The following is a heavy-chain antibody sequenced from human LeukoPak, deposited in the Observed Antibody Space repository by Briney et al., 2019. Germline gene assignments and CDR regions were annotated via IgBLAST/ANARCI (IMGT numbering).Heavy chain of an antibody. CDR1: GFTVSSNY. V-gene: IGHV3-53*01. CDR3: ARGGPMYYDIDY. CDR2: IYSSGST. D-gene: IGHD3-9*01. Sequence: GGSLRLSCAASGFTVSSNYMSWVRQAPGKGLEWVSVIYSSGSTYYADSVKGRFTISRDNSKNTLYLQMNSLRAEDTAVYYCARGGPMYYDIDYWGQGTLVTVSS. J-gene: IGHJ4*02.